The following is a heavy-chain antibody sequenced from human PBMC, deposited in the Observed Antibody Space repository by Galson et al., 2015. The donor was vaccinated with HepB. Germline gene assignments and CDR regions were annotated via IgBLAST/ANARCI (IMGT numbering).Heavy chain of an antibody. CDR3: ARDRYYYDSSRYYYEDQGQYYLDY. CDR2: ISSSSSYI. CDR1: GFTFSSYH. J-gene: IGHJ4*02. D-gene: IGHD3-22*01. Sequence: SLRLSCAASGFTFSSYHMNWVRQAPGKGLEWVSSISSSSSYIYYADSLKGRFTISRDNAKNSLYLQMNDLRAEDTAVYYCARDRYYYDSSRYYYEDQGQYYLDYWGQGTLVTVSS. V-gene: IGHV3-21*01.